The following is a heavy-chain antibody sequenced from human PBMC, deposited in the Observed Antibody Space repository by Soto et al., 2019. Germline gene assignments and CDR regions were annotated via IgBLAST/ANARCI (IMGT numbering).Heavy chain of an antibody. J-gene: IGHJ3*02. D-gene: IGHD2-8*01. CDR1: GFTVSSNY. CDR3: ARTSAQWAFDI. Sequence: EVQLVESGGGLVQPGGSLRLSCAASGFTVSSNYMSWVRQAPGKGLEWVSVIYSGGSTYYADSVKGRFTISRDNSKNTLYLQMNSLRAEDTAVYYCARTSAQWAFDIWGQGTMVTVSS. CDR2: IYSGGST. V-gene: IGHV3-66*01.